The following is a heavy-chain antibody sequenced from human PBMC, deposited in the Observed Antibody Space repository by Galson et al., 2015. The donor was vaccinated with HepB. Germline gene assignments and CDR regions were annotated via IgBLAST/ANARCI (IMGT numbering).Heavy chain of an antibody. CDR2: IKRDGTEK. V-gene: IGHV3-7*01. Sequence: SLRLSCAASGFTFRNYWMNWVRQAPGKGLEWVANIKRDGTEKFYVDSVKGRFTISRDNAKNSLYLQMNSLRAEDTAVYSCARDFRYRTSTNCPAFYFFDLWGRGTLVTVSS. J-gene: IGHJ2*01. CDR3: ARDFRYRTSTNCPAFYFFDL. CDR1: GFTFRNYW. D-gene: IGHD2-2*01.